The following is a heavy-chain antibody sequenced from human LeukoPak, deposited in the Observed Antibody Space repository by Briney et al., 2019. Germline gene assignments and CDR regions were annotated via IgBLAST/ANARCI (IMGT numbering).Heavy chain of an antibody. CDR3: ARFLGGYYYDSSGYIDY. D-gene: IGHD3-22*01. CDR2: ISSSGSTI. V-gene: IGHV3-48*03. J-gene: IGHJ4*02. CDR1: GFTFSSYE. Sequence: PGGSLRLSCAASGFTFSSYEMNWVRQAPGKGLEWVSYISSSGSTIYYADSVKGRFTISRDNSKNTLYLQMGSLRAEDMAVYYCARFLGGYYYDSSGYIDYWGQGTLDTVSS.